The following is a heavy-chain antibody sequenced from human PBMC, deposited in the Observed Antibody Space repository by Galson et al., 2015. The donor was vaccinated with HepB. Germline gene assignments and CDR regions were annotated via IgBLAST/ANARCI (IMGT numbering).Heavy chain of an antibody. J-gene: IGHJ6*02. Sequence: SLRLSCAASGFTFSSYSMNWVRQAPGKGLEWVSYISSSSSTIYYADSVKGRFTISRDNAKNSLYLQMNSLRDEDTAVYYCARDRTSTPYSSSSEGYYYYYGMDVWGQGTTVTVSS. D-gene: IGHD6-6*01. CDR2: ISSSSSTI. CDR1: GFTFSSYS. CDR3: ARDRTSTPYSSSSEGYYYYYGMDV. V-gene: IGHV3-48*02.